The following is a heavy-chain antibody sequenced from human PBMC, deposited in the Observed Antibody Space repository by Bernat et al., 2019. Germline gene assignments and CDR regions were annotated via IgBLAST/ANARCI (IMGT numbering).Heavy chain of an antibody. V-gene: IGHV4-34*02. CDR1: GGSFSGHY. CDR2: INHGGSF. CDR3: ARGGCSAGDCWYYYDS. D-gene: IGHD2-21*02. J-gene: IGHJ4*02. Sequence: QVQLQQWGAGLLKASETLSLTCAVYGGSFSGHYWTWTRQSPGKGLEWIGEINHGGSFAYNPSLSSRVNVSIETSKEQFSLKLLSVTAADTAVYYCARGGCSAGDCWYYYDSWGQGIPVTVSS.